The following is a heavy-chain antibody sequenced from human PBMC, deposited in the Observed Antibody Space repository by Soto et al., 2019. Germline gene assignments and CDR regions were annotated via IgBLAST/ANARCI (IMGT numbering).Heavy chain of an antibody. Sequence: EVQLVESGGGLVQPGGSLRLSCAASGFTFSSYSMNWVRQAPGKGLEWVSYISSSSSTIYYADSVKGRITISRDNAKNSLYLQMNSLRDEDTAVYYCARGRGCSGGSCYTGMGYWGQGTLVTVSS. CDR2: ISSSSSTI. J-gene: IGHJ4*02. V-gene: IGHV3-48*02. D-gene: IGHD2-15*01. CDR1: GFTFSSYS. CDR3: ARGRGCSGGSCYTGMGY.